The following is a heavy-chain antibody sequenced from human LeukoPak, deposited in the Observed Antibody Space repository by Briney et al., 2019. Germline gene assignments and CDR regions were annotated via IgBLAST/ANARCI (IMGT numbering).Heavy chain of an antibody. V-gene: IGHV3-30*02. D-gene: IGHD2-2*03. J-gene: IGHJ5*02. Sequence: QPGGSLRLSCAASGFTFSSYGMHWVRQAPGKGLERVAFIRYDGSNKYYADSVKGRFTISRDNSKNTLYLQMNSLRAEDTAVYYCAKDSAGYCSSTSCYPWFDPWGQGTLVTVSS. CDR2: IRYDGSNK. CDR3: AKDSAGYCSSTSCYPWFDP. CDR1: GFTFSSYG.